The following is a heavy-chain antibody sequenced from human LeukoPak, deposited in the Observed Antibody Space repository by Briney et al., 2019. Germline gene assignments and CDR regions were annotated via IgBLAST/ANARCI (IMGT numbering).Heavy chain of an antibody. J-gene: IGHJ4*02. V-gene: IGHV3-73*01. CDR3: TRQDCSGGTCSYVDS. D-gene: IGHD2-15*01. CDR2: IRSKPSGYTT. CDR1: GFDFSGLY. Sequence: GGSLRLSCAASGFDFSGLYMHWVRQASGRGLEWVGLIRSKPSGYTTVYAASVKGRFTISRDDSKNTAYLQMNSLKAEDTAVYYCTRQDCSGGTCSYVDSWGQGTLVTVSS.